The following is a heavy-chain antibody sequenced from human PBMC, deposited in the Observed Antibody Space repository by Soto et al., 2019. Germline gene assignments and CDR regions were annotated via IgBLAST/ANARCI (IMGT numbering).Heavy chain of an antibody. CDR1: GFTLSSHY. V-gene: IGHV3-7*01. J-gene: IGHJ6*02. D-gene: IGHD3-3*01. CDR3: ARSRGPSV. CDR2: INQDGSEK. Sequence: EVQLVESGGGLVQPGGSLRLSCAASGFTLSSHYMTWVRQDPGRGLEWVANINQDGSEKYYVDSVRGRFTISRDNAKNSLYLQMNSLRAEDTAVYYCARSRGPSVWGQGTTVTVSS.